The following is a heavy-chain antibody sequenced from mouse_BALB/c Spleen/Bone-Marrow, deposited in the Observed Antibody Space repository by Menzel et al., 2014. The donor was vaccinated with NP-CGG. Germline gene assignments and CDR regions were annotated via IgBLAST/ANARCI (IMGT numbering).Heavy chain of an antibody. V-gene: IGHV4-1*02. Sequence: EVKLVESGGGLVQPGGSLKLSCTASGFDFSRYWMSWVRQAPGKGLQWIGEINPESSTINYTPSLKDKFIISRDNAKNTLYLQMSKVRSGDTALYYCTRLTYYGLSDYWGQGTTLTVSS. J-gene: IGHJ2*01. CDR1: GFDFSRYW. CDR2: INPESSTI. CDR3: TRLTYYGLSDY. D-gene: IGHD1-2*01.